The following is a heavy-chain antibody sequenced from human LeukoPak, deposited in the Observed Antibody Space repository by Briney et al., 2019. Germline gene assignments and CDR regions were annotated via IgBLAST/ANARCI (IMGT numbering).Heavy chain of an antibody. V-gene: IGHV4-59*04. CDR3: ARQPSGSLGDY. CDR2: IDNSGST. J-gene: IGHJ4*02. D-gene: IGHD1-26*01. Sequence: SETLSLTCTVSGGSISSYYWSWIRQPPGKGLEWIGYIDNSGSTNYNPSLKSRVAMSVDTSKNQFSLKLSSVTAADTAVYYCARQPSGSLGDYWGQGTLVIVSS. CDR1: GGSISSYY.